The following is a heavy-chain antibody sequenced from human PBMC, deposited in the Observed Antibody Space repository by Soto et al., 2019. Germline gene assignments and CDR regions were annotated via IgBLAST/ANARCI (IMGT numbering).Heavy chain of an antibody. CDR3: AKGQGWFGAFDY. CDR2: IIPIFGTA. D-gene: IGHD3-10*01. J-gene: IGHJ4*02. Sequence: SVKVSCKASGYTFTNFGISWVRQAPGQGLEWMGGIIPIFGTANYAQKFQGRVTITADESTSTAYMELSSLRAEDTAVYYCAKGQGWFGAFDYWGQGTLVTVSS. CDR1: GYTFTNFG. V-gene: IGHV1-69*13.